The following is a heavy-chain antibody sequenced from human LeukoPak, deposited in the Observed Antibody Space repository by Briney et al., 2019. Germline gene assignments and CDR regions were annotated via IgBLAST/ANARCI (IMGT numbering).Heavy chain of an antibody. CDR3: ARLAGVHDYSNYGQFDY. Sequence: GGSLRLSCAASGFTFSSYSMNWVRQAPGKGLEWVSYISSSSSTIYYADSVKGRFTISRDNAKNSLYLQMNSLRAEDTAVYYCARLAGVHDYSNYGQFDYWGQGTLVTVSS. CDR2: ISSSSSTI. D-gene: IGHD4-11*01. V-gene: IGHV3-48*01. CDR1: GFTFSSYS. J-gene: IGHJ4*02.